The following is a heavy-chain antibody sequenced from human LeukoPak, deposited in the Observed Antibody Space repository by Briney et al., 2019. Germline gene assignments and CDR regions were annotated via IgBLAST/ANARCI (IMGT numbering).Heavy chain of an antibody. Sequence: ASVKVSCKASGYTFTHYAMNWVRQAPGQGLEWMGWMNPNSGNTGYAQKFQGRVTMTRNTSISTAYMELSSLRSEDTAVYYCARDEGELSHAFDIWGQGTMVTVSS. CDR1: GYTFTHYA. CDR2: MNPNSGNT. V-gene: IGHV1-8*02. D-gene: IGHD3-16*02. CDR3: ARDEGELSHAFDI. J-gene: IGHJ3*02.